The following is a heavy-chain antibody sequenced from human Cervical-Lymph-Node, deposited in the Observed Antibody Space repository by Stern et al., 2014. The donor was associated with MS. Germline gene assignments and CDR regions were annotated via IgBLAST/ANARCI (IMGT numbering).Heavy chain of an antibody. CDR1: GGTFSSFA. CDR2: LILLFGTA. J-gene: IGHJ4*02. D-gene: IGHD6-13*01. V-gene: IGHV1-69*01. CDR3: TRHQEGIAAN. Sequence: LVQSGAEVKKPGSSAKVSCKASGGTFSSFAISWVRQAPGQGLEWLGGLILLFGTANYAQRFQGRVTFSADESTSTAYMELSSLRSDDTAVYYCTRHQEGIAANWGQGTLVTVSS.